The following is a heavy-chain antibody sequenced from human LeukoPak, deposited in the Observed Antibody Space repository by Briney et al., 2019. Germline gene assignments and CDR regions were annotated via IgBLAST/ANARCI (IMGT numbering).Heavy chain of an antibody. CDR3: ARESTGMSFDP. CDR2: IYYSGNT. Sequence: SETLSLTCTVSGDSIGSSNSYWGWIRQPPGKGLEWIGTIYYSGNTYYNPSLKSRLTISVDTSKNQFSLKLNSVTAADTAVYRCARESTGMSFDPWGQGILVTVSS. CDR1: GDSIGSSNSY. V-gene: IGHV4-39*07. D-gene: IGHD5/OR15-5a*01. J-gene: IGHJ5*02.